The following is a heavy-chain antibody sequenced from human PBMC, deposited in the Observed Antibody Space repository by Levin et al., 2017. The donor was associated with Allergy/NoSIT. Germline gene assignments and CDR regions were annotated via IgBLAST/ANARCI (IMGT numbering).Heavy chain of an antibody. V-gene: IGHV1-18*01. D-gene: IGHD6-19*01. CDR2: ISAYNGYT. CDR1: GYTFTSYG. J-gene: IGHJ4*02. Sequence: GESLKISCKASGYTFTSYGISWVRQAPGQGLEWMGWISAYNGYTNYAQKLQGRVTMTTDTSTSTAYMELRSLRSDDTAVYYCARRLAVAGHDYWGQGTLVTVSS. CDR3: ARRLAVAGHDY.